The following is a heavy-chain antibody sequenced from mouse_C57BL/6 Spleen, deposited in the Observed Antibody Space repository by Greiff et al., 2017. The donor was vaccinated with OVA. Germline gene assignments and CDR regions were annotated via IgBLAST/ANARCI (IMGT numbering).Heavy chain of an antibody. J-gene: IGHJ2*01. CDR3: ARGDFPTTVIAP. D-gene: IGHD1-1*01. V-gene: IGHV1-72*01. CDR2: IAPNSGGT. Sequence: QVQLQQPGAELVKPGASVTLSCKASGYTFTSYWMHWVKQRPGRGLEWIGRIAPNSGGTTSNAKFKSQATLTVDKPSSTAYLQLSSLTSEDSAVDYCARGDFPTTVIAPWGQGTTLTVSS. CDR1: GYTFTSYW.